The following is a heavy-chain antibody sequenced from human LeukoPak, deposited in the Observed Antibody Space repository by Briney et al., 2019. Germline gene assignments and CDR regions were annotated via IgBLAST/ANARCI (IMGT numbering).Heavy chain of an antibody. J-gene: IGHJ4*02. CDR1: GGSFSGYY. CDR3: ARAQDWYSSREEGDY. V-gene: IGHV4-34*01. CDR2: INHSGST. Sequence: KPSETLSLTXAVYGGSFSGYYWSWIRQPPGEGLGWIGEINHSGSTNYNPSLKSRVTISVDTSKNQFSLKLSSVTAADTAVYYCARAQDWYSSREEGDYWGQETLVTVSS. D-gene: IGHD6-13*01.